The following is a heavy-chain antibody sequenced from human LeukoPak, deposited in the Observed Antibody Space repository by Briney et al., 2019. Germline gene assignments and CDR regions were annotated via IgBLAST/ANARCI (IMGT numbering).Heavy chain of an antibody. CDR3: AGYCSSTSCPDMQGYYYYGMDV. J-gene: IGHJ6*02. Sequence: SETLSLTCTVSGGSISSYYWGWIRQPPGKGLEWIGYIYYSGSTNYNPSLKSRVTISVDTSKNQFSLKLSSVTAADTAVYYCAGYCSSTSCPDMQGYYYYGMDVWGQGTTVTVSS. V-gene: IGHV4-59*08. CDR1: GGSISSYY. CDR2: IYYSGST. D-gene: IGHD2-2*01.